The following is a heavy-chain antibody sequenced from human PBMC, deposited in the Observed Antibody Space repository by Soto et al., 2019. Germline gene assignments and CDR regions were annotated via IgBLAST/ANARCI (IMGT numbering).Heavy chain of an antibody. V-gene: IGHV4-39*01. CDR3: ARHPPYGPLDY. CDR1: GDSGGFISSSRYH. Sequence: QLQLQESGPGLVKPSETLSLTCTVSGDSGGFISSSRYHWRWIRQPPWKGLEWIGNIYYSGSTYYNTSLKRRVATSGDTSKNQFSLRLTSVTAADTAVYCCARHPPYGPLDYWGQGTLVTVSS. J-gene: IGHJ4*02. D-gene: IGHD3-10*01. CDR2: IYYSGST.